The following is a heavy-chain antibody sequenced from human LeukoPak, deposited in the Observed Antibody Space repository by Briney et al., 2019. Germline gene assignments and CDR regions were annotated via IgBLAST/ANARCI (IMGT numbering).Heavy chain of an antibody. CDR1: GGPISIYY. V-gene: IGHV4-59*12. CDR2: IYYSGST. D-gene: IGHD4-17*01. J-gene: IGHJ6*03. CDR3: AIFGDYVGNYYYMDV. Sequence: PSETLSLTCTVSGGPISIYYWSWIRQPPRKGLEWIGYIYYSGSTNYNPSLKNRVTISIDTSKNQFSLKLSSVSAADTGVYYCAIFGDYVGNYYYMDVWGKGTTVTVSS.